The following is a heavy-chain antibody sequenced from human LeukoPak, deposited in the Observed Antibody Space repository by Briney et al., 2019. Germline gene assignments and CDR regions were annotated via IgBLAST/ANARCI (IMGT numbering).Heavy chain of an antibody. Sequence: PGGSLRLSCAASGFTFSSYGMHWVRQAPGKGLEWVAFIRYDGSNKYYADSVKGRFTISRDNSKNTLYLQMNSLRAEDTAVYYCAKEDVAHVTLAAAGPFGIDYWGQGTLVTVSS. CDR1: GFTFSSYG. V-gene: IGHV3-30*02. CDR2: IRYDGSNK. D-gene: IGHD6-13*01. CDR3: AKEDVAHVTLAAAGPFGIDY. J-gene: IGHJ4*02.